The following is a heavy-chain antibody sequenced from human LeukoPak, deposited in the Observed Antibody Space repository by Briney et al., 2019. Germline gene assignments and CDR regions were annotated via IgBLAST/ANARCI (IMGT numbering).Heavy chain of an antibody. Sequence: PGGSLRLSCAASGFTFSSYAMSWVRQAPGKGLEWVSAISGSGGSTYYADSVKGRFTISRDNSKNTLYLQMNSLRAEDTAVYYCAKGTTYCSSTSCYHGQFDYWGQGTLVTVSS. CDR1: GFTFSSYA. CDR2: ISGSGGST. J-gene: IGHJ4*02. V-gene: IGHV3-23*01. CDR3: AKGTTYCSSTSCYHGQFDY. D-gene: IGHD2-2*01.